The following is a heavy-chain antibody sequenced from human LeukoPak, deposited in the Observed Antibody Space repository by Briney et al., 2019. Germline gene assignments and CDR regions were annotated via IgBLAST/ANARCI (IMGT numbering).Heavy chain of an antibody. CDR3: AIRDYDFWSGPAPFDY. D-gene: IGHD3-3*01. Sequence: ASVKVSCKASGYTFTGYYMHWVRQAPGQGLEWMGWINPNSGGTNYAQKFQGRVTMTRDTSISTAYMELSRLRSDDTAVYYCAIRDYDFWSGPAPFDYWGQGTLVTVSS. CDR1: GYTFTGYY. CDR2: INPNSGGT. J-gene: IGHJ4*02. V-gene: IGHV1-2*02.